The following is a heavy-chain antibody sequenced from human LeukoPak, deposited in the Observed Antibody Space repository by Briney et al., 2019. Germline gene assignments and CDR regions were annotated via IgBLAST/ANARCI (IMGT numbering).Heavy chain of an antibody. CDR1: GGSISSYY. CDR2: IYTSGST. V-gene: IGHV4-4*07. CDR3: ARDTYSGSSNTFDY. J-gene: IGHJ4*02. Sequence: PSETLSLTCTVSGGSISSYYWSWIRQPAGKGLEWIGRIYTSGSTNYNPSLKSRVTMSVDTSKNQFSLKLSSVTAADTAVYYCARDTYSGSSNTFDYWGQGTLVTVSS. D-gene: IGHD1-26*01.